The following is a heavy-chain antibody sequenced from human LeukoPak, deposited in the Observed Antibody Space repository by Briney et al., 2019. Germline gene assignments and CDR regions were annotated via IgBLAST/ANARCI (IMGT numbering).Heavy chain of an antibody. Sequence: PSETLSLTCGVYRGSLSGYFWSWIRQPPGKGLEWIGEINHIGSTNYNPSLKSRVTISVDTSKNQFSLKLSSVTAADTAVYYCARIQYYYDSSGYYNSRPPTIFDYWGQGTLVTVSS. V-gene: IGHV4-34*01. J-gene: IGHJ4*02. CDR2: INHIGST. CDR3: ARIQYYYDSSGYYNSRPPTIFDY. CDR1: RGSLSGYF. D-gene: IGHD3-22*01.